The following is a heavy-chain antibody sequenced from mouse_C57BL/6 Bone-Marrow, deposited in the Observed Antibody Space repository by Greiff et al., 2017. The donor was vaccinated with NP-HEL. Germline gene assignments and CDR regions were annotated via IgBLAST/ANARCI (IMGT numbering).Heavy chain of an antibody. Sequence: VQLQPSGAELARPGASVKMSCKASGYTFTSYTMHLVKQRPGQGLEWIGYINPSSGYTKYKQKFKDKATLTADKSSSTAYMQLSSLTSEDSAVYYCARSSGYFFWYFDVWGTGTTVTVSS. CDR1: GYTFTSYT. CDR3: ARSSGYFFWYFDV. J-gene: IGHJ1*03. D-gene: IGHD2-3*01. CDR2: INPSSGYT. V-gene: IGHV1-4*01.